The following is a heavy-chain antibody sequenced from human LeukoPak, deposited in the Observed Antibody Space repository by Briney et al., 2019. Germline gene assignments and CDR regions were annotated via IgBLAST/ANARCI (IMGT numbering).Heavy chain of an antibody. J-gene: IGHJ4*02. Sequence: GGSLRLSCAASGFIFSDSAIQWVRQASGKGLEWVGRIRSKTNSYATAYGASVKGRFTFSRDDSKNTAYLQMNSLKIEGTAVYYCTGGNDYWGQGTLVTVSS. CDR2: IRSKTNSYAT. CDR1: GFIFSDSA. V-gene: IGHV3-73*01. CDR3: TGGNDY. D-gene: IGHD4-23*01.